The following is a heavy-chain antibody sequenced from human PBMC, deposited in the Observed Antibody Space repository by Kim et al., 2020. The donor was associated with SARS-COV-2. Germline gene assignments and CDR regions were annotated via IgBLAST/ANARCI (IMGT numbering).Heavy chain of an antibody. CDR2: IYSGGIT. CDR3: ARGGAARGYWYFDL. D-gene: IGHD6-6*01. J-gene: IGHJ2*01. Sequence: GGSLRLSCAASGFTVSSNYMSWVRQAPGKGLEWVSVIYSGGITYYADSVKGRFTISRDNSKNTLYLQMNSLRAEDTAVYYCARGGAARGYWYFDLWGRGTLVTVSS. CDR1: GFTVSSNY. V-gene: IGHV3-53*01.